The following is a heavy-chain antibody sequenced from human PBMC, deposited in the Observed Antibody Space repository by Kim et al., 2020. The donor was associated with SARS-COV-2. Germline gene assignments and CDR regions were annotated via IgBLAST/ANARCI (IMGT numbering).Heavy chain of an antibody. V-gene: IGHV3-23*01. CDR2: ISGSGGST. J-gene: IGHJ3*02. Sequence: GGSLRLSCAASGFTFSSYAMSWVRQAPGKGLEWVSAISGSGGSTYYADSVKGRFTISRDNSKNTLYLQMNSLRAEDTAVYYCAKGRTTYYYDSSGYYGRDDAFDIWGQGTMVTVSS. CDR1: GFTFSSYA. CDR3: AKGRTTYYYDSSGYYGRDDAFDI. D-gene: IGHD3-22*01.